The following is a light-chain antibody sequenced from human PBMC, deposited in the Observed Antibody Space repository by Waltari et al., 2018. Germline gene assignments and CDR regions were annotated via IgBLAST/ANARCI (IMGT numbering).Light chain of an antibody. J-gene: IGLJ2*01. V-gene: IGLV2-14*03. Sequence: QSALTQPASVSGSPGQSLAISCAGTSSDVGGCYFVSWYQQQPGQAPKTMIYDVTKRPSGVSDRFSGSKSGNTASLTISGLQAEDEGDYYCGSYRYGSSLVFGGGTRLTVL. CDR1: SSDVGGCYF. CDR3: GSYRYGSSLV. CDR2: DVT.